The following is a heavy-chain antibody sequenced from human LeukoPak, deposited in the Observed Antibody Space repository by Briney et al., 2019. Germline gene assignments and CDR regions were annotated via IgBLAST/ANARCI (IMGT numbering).Heavy chain of an antibody. CDR3: ARDLNGDYIGAFDM. J-gene: IGHJ3*02. CDR1: GFTFSNYA. CDR2: IRGGGGSA. V-gene: IGHV3-23*01. D-gene: IGHD4-17*01. Sequence: GGSLRLSCAASGFTFSNYAMSWVRQAPGKGLQWVSAIRGGGGSAFYADSVKGRFTISRDNSKYTLFLRMNSLRAKDTAVYYCARDLNGDYIGAFDMWGPGTMVTVSS.